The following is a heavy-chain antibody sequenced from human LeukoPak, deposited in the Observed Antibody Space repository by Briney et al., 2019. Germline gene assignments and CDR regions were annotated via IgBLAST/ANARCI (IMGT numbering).Heavy chain of an antibody. CDR3: ARDAGHQLSRRNYYAMDV. Sequence: SETLSLICTVSGGSISSSSYYWGWIRQPPGKGLEWIGSIYYGGSTYYNSSLKSRVTISVDISKNQFSLKVSSVTAADTAVYYCARDAGHQLSRRNYYAMDVWGQGTTVTVSS. J-gene: IGHJ6*02. D-gene: IGHD2-2*01. V-gene: IGHV4-39*07. CDR1: GGSISSSSYY. CDR2: IYYGGST.